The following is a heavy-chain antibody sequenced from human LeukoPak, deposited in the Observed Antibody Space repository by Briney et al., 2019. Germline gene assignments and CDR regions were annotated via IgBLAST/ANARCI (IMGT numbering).Heavy chain of an antibody. Sequence: GGSLRLSCTASGFTFGGYAMSWVRQAPGKGLEWVGFIRSKAYGGTTEYAASVKGRFTISRDDSKSIAYLQMNSLKTEDTAVYYCTRAGGWEDFDYWGQGTLVTVSS. CDR3: TRAGGWEDFDY. D-gene: IGHD1-26*01. V-gene: IGHV3-49*04. CDR2: IRSKAYGGTT. J-gene: IGHJ4*02. CDR1: GFTFGGYA.